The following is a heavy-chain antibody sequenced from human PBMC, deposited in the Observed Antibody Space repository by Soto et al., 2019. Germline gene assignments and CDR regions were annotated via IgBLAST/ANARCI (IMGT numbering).Heavy chain of an antibody. D-gene: IGHD2-15*01. Sequence: QITLKESGPTLVKPTQTLTLTCTFSGFSLSTSGVGVCWISQPPGKALEWLALIYWDDDKRYSPSLKSRLTITKDTSKNPVVLTMTYMEPVDTATYYCAHRPSYCSGGSCYSGFDYWGQGTLVTVSS. CDR3: AHRPSYCSGGSCYSGFDY. J-gene: IGHJ4*02. CDR1: GFSLSTSGVG. CDR2: IYWDDDK. V-gene: IGHV2-5*02.